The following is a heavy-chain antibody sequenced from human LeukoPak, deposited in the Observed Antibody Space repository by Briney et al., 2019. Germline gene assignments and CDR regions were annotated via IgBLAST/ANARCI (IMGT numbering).Heavy chain of an antibody. CDR2: INTNTGNP. CDR1: GGTFSSYA. J-gene: IGHJ6*03. D-gene: IGHD2-2*01. V-gene: IGHV7-4-1*02. CDR3: ARALGDIVVVPAAYSPYYYYYYMDV. Sequence: ASVKVSCKASGGTFSSYAISWVRQAPGQGLEWMGWINTNTGNPTYAQGFTGRFVFSLDTSVSTAYLQISSLKAEDTAVYYCARALGDIVVVPAAYSPYYYYYYMDVWGKGTTVTISS.